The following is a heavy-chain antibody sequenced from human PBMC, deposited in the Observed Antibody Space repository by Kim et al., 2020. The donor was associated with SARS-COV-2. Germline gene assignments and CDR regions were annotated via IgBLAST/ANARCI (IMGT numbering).Heavy chain of an antibody. CDR1: GDSVSSNSAA. Sequence: SQTLSLTCAISGDSVSSNSAAWNWIRQSPSRGLEWLGRTYYRSKWYNDYAVSVKSRITINPDTSKNQFSLQLNSVTPEDTAVYYCARVLTYYDFWSGYARLAFSYYFDYWGQGTLVTVSS. J-gene: IGHJ4*02. V-gene: IGHV6-1*01. D-gene: IGHD3-3*01. CDR2: TYYRSKWYN. CDR3: ARVLTYYDFWSGYARLAFSYYFDY.